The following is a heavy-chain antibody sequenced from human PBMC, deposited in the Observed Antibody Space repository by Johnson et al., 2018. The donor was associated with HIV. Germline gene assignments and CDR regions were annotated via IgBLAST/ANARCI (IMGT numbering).Heavy chain of an antibody. Sequence: VQLVESGGGLVQPRGSLRLPCAASANTFSRFAFHWVRQAPGEGLEWVANIKQDGSEKYYVDSVKGRFTISRDNSKNTLYLQMNSLRAEDTAVYYCAREVDYAVNTQHLDAFDIWGQGTMVTVSS. V-gene: IGHV3-7*01. CDR2: IKQDGSEK. CDR1: ANTFSRFA. J-gene: IGHJ3*02. D-gene: IGHD4-17*01. CDR3: AREVDYAVNTQHLDAFDI.